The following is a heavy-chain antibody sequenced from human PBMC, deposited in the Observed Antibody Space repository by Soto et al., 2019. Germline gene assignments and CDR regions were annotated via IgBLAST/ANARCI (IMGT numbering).Heavy chain of an antibody. CDR3: ARDRAPLSTVAAPNFDY. CDR2: IFYSGST. Sequence: SETLSLTCTVSGGSISSSSYYWGWIRQHPGRGLEWIGSIFYSGSTYYNPSLKSRVTISVDTSKNQFSLKLSSVTAADTAVYYCARDRAPLSTVAAPNFDYWGQGTLVTVSS. J-gene: IGHJ4*02. D-gene: IGHD4-17*01. V-gene: IGHV4-39*07. CDR1: GGSISSSSYY.